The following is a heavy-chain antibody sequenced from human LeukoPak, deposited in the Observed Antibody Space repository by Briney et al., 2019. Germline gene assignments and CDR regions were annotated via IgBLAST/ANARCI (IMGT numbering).Heavy chain of an antibody. J-gene: IGHJ5*02. CDR3: ARLYYYDSSGYYRNYNWFDP. CDR2: IIPIFGTA. Sequence: EASVKVSCKASGGTFSSYAISWVRRAPGQGLEWMGGIIPIFGTANYAQKFQGRVTITADESTSTAYMELSSLRSEDTAVYYCARLYYYDSSGYYRNYNWFDPWGQGTLVTVSS. CDR1: GGTFSSYA. V-gene: IGHV1-69*13. D-gene: IGHD3-22*01.